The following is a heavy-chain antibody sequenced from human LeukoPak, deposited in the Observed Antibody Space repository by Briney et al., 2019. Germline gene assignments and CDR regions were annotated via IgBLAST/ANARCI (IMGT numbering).Heavy chain of an antibody. CDR2: ISSSSSYI. CDR1: GFTFSSYS. J-gene: IGHJ6*03. V-gene: IGHV3-21*01. Sequence: PGGSLRLSCAASGFTFSSYSMNWVRQAPGKGLEWVSCISSSSSYIYYADSVKGRFTISRDNAKNSLYLQMNSLGPDDTAVYYCARDPYSGHYGNYYYYYMDVWGKGTTVTISS. D-gene: IGHD1-26*01. CDR3: ARDPYSGHYGNYYYYYMDV.